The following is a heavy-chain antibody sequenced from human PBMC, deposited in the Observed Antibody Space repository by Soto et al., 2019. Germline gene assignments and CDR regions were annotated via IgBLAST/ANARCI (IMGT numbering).Heavy chain of an antibody. J-gene: IGHJ6*03. Sequence: GGSLRLSCAASGFSFSDCSMSWVRQAPGKGLEWVSFIDLSGTTTYYSDSVKGRFTISKDRSRKTVFLQMNSLRVEDTGVYYCARTIFGVVTHSSYMDVWGKGTTVTVSS. CDR3: ARTIFGVVTHSSYMDV. V-gene: IGHV3-23*05. CDR1: GFSFSDCS. CDR2: IDLSGTTT. D-gene: IGHD3-3*01.